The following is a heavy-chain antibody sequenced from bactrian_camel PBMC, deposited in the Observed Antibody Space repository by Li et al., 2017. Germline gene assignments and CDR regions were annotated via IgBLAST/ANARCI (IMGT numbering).Heavy chain of an antibody. CDR1: GVTSRPYA. V-gene: IGHV3S53*01. Sequence: QVQLVESGGGSVQAGESLRLSCELSGVTSRPYAAGWFRRTPGMEREAVAILDSVGSTSYADSVKGRFTVSKDNARDTLWLRLQMDNLEPEDSAMYYCAADARQYAGSWRSLVADSFDYWGQGTQVTVS. CDR3: AADARQYAGSWRSLVADSFDY. CDR2: LDSVGST. D-gene: IGHD6*01. J-gene: IGHJ4*01.